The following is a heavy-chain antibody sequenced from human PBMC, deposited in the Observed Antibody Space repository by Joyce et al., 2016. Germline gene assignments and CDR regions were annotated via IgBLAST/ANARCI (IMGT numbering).Heavy chain of an antibody. V-gene: IGHV4-34*02. CDR2: INPSEGT. CDR3: AIGLLGPRLAS. CDR1: GGSFRDYF. Sequence: QVQLQQWGAGLLKPSETLSLTCGVYGGSFRDYFWSWIRQTPGKGLEWIGEINPSEGTSYNPSLKSRVTMSVDMSTNQFSLKLRSVTAADTAVYYCAIGLLGPRLASWGQGTLVTVSS. J-gene: IGHJ5*02. D-gene: IGHD1-26*01.